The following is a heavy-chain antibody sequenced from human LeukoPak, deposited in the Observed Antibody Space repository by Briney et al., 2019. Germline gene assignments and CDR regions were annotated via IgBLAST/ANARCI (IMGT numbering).Heavy chain of an antibody. CDR3: TTDLGVPYYFDY. CDR2: IKSKTDGGTT. J-gene: IGHJ4*02. Sequence: GGSLRLSCAASGFTFSSYAMSWVRQAPGKGLEWVGRIKSKTDGGTTDYAAPVKGRFTISRDDSKNTLYLQMNSLKTEDTAVYYCTTDLGVPYYFDYWGQGTLVTVSS. CDR1: GFTFSSYA. V-gene: IGHV3-15*01. D-gene: IGHD3-10*01.